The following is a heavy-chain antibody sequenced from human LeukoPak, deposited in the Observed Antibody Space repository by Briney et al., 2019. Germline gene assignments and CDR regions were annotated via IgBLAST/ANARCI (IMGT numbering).Heavy chain of an antibody. Sequence: PGGSLRLSCAASGFTLSSYWMHWVRQAPGKGLVWVSRISPEGSGTTYADSVKGRFTISRDNAKNTLYLQMNSLRDEDAAVYHCTRVQAGRSGLMDVWGRGTTVTVSS. J-gene: IGHJ6*02. CDR2: ISPEGSGT. CDR3: TRVQAGRSGLMDV. V-gene: IGHV3-74*01. D-gene: IGHD2-8*02. CDR1: GFTLSSYW.